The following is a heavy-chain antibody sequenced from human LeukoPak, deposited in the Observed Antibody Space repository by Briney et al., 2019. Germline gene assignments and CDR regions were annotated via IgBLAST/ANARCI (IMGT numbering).Heavy chain of an antibody. CDR1: GFTFSSYG. D-gene: IGHD2-15*01. CDR2: IRYDGSNK. Sequence: GGSLRLSCAASGFTFSSYGMHWVRQAPGKGLEWVAFIRYDGSNKYYADSVKGRFTISRDNSKNTLYLQMNSLRAEDTAVYYCAKSESVVVAATLFDYWGQGTLVTVSS. J-gene: IGHJ4*02. V-gene: IGHV3-30*02. CDR3: AKSESVVVAATLFDY.